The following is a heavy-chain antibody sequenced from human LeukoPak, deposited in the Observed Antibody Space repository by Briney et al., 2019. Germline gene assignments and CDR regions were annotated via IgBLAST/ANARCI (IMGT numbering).Heavy chain of an antibody. CDR2: NSGST. D-gene: IGHD3-22*01. CDR3: ASRHFYDSSGYWD. CDR1: GGSISRYY. Sequence: PSETLSLTCSVSGGSISRYYWSWMRQPPGKGLECIGYNSGSTNYNPSLKSRVTISVDTSKNQFSLKLSSVTAADTAVYYCASRHFYDSSGYWDWGQGTLVTVSS. V-gene: IGHV4-59*01. J-gene: IGHJ4*02.